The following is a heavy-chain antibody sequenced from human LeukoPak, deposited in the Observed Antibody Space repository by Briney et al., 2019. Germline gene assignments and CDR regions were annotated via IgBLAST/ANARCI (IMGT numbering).Heavy chain of an antibody. J-gene: IGHJ4*02. D-gene: IGHD6-19*01. Sequence: TGGSLRLSCAASGFTFSSYAMSWVRQAPGKGLEWVGFIRSKAYGGTTEYAASVKGRFTISRDDSKSIAYLQMNSLKTEDTAVYYCTRGVYSSGWYGNYWGQGTLVTVSS. CDR2: IRSKAYGGTT. CDR1: GFTFSSYA. V-gene: IGHV3-49*04. CDR3: TRGVYSSGWYGNY.